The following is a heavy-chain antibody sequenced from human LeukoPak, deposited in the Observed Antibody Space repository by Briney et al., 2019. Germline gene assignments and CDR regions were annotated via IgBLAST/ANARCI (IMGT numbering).Heavy chain of an antibody. J-gene: IGHJ5*02. CDR2: IYYGGST. D-gene: IGHD6-13*01. V-gene: IGHV4-59*02. Sequence: PSETLSLTCTVSGGSVSSHYWSWIRQPPGKGLEWIGYIYYGGSTNYNPSLKSRVTISVDTSKNQFSLKLSSVTAADTAVYYCARYSSSWYGADNWFDPWGQGTLVTVSS. CDR1: GGSVSSHY. CDR3: ARYSSSWYGADNWFDP.